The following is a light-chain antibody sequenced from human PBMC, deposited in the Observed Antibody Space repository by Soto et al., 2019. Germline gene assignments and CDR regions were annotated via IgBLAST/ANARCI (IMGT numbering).Light chain of an antibody. CDR2: LGS. CDR3: MQALQTPWT. V-gene: IGKV2-28*01. CDR1: QSLLHSNGYNY. J-gene: IGKJ1*01. Sequence: DIVMTQSPLSLPVTPGEPASISCRSSQSLLHSNGYNYLDWYLQKPGQSPPLLIYLGSNRASGVSDRFSGSGSGTDFTLNISRVEAEEVGVYYCMQALQTPWTFGQGTKVEIK.